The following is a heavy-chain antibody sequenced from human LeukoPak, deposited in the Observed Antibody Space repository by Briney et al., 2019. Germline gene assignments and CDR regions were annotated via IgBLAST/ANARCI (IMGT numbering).Heavy chain of an antibody. CDR3: AREERWLQKRGPYDAFDI. D-gene: IGHD5-24*01. CDR1: GGSISSYY. CDR2: IYYSGST. J-gene: IGHJ3*02. V-gene: IGHV4-59*01. Sequence: SETLSLTCTVSGGSISSYYWSWIRQPPWKGLEWIGYIYYSGSTNYNPSLKSRVTISVDTSKNQFSLKLSSVTAADTAVYYCAREERWLQKRGPYDAFDIWGQGTMVTVSS.